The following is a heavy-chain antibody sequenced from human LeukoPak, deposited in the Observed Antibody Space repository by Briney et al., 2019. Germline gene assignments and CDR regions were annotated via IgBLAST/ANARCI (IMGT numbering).Heavy chain of an antibody. CDR2: IYPRDGGT. V-gene: IGHV1-46*01. J-gene: IGHJ4*02. CDR3: ARDQEGFDY. CDR1: GYTFTSYY. Sequence: GASVKVSCKASGYTFTSYYMHWVRQAPGQGLEWMGMIYPRDGGTSYAQRFQDRVTVTRDTSTSTVHMELSGLRSEDTAVYYCARDQEGFDYWGQGTLVTVSS.